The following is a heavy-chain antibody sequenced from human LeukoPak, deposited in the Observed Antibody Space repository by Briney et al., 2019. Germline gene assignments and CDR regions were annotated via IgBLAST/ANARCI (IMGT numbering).Heavy chain of an antibody. V-gene: IGHV4-39*07. CDR1: GGSISSYY. CDR2: IYYSGST. J-gene: IGHJ4*02. Sequence: SETLSLTCTVSGGSISSYYWGWIRQPPGKGLEWIGSIYYSGSTYCNPSLKSRVTISVDTSKNQFSLKLSSVTAADTAVYYCARDASIAVAGTLGYWGQGTLVTVSS. D-gene: IGHD6-19*01. CDR3: ARDASIAVAGTLGY.